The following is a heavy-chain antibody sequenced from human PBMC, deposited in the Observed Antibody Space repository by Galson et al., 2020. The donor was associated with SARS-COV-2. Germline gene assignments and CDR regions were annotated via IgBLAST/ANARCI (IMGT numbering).Heavy chain of an antibody. CDR1: GFTFSSYA. V-gene: IGHV3-30*04. D-gene: IGHD3-9*01. CDR3: ARDGFYYDILTGYYITDYYYYYGMDV. Sequence: GESLKISCAASGFTFSSYAMHWVRQAPGKGLEWVAVISYDGSNKYYADSVKGRFTISRDNSKNTLYLQMNSLRAEDTAVYYCARDGFYYDILTGYYITDYYYYYGMDVWGQGTTVTVSS. J-gene: IGHJ6*02. CDR2: ISYDGSNK.